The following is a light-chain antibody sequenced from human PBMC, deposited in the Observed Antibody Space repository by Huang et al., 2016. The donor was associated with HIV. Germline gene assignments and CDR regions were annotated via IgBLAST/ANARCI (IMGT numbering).Light chain of an antibody. Sequence: EIVMTQSPATLSVSPGERATLSCRASQSVSSNLAWYQQKHGQAPRLLIYGASTRATGIPARVSGSGSGTELTLTISSLQSEEFAVYYCQQYNNWPRTFGQGTKVEIK. CDR1: QSVSSN. CDR2: GAS. V-gene: IGKV3-15*01. J-gene: IGKJ1*01. CDR3: QQYNNWPRT.